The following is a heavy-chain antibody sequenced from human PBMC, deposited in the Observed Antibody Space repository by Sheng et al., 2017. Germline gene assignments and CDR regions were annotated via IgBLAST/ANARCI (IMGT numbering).Heavy chain of an antibody. CDR2: IYTSGST. J-gene: IGHJ3*02. CDR1: GGSISSYY. V-gene: IGHV4-4*07. D-gene: IGHD1-26*01. CDR3: ARDSPYSGSYKGSVAFDI. Sequence: QVQLQESGPGLVKPSETLSLTCTVSGGSISSYYWSWIRQPAGKGLEWIGRIYTSGSTNYNPSLKSRVTMSVDTSKNQFSLKLSSVTAADTAVYYCARDSPYSGSYKGSVAFDIWGQGTMVTVSS.